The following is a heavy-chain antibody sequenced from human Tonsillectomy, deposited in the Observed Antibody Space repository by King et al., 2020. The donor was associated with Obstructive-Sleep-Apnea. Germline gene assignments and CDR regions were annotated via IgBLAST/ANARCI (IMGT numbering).Heavy chain of an antibody. V-gene: IGHV4-34*01. J-gene: IGHJ6*02. CDR1: GGSFSGYY. Sequence: VQLQQWGAGLLKPSETLSRTCAVYGGSFSGYYWSWIRQPPGKGLEWIGEINHSWSTNYNPSLKSRVTISVDTPKNQFSLKLTSVTAADTAVYYCARGRLYGSDSYYYYGMDVWGRGTTVTVSS. D-gene: IGHD3-10*01. CDR2: INHSWST. CDR3: ARGRLYGSDSYYYYGMDV.